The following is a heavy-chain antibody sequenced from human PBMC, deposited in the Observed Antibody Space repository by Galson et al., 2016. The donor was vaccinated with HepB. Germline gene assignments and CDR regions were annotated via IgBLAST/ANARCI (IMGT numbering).Heavy chain of an antibody. Sequence: SVSLSCAASGFTFSSYAMGWVRQGPGKGLEGVSVVRGTGSTTYDADSVKGRFTISRDNAKNTLYLQMNRLRYEDTAVYYCAKSSRGYCVGGSCQWFYFDSWGHGTLVTVSS. D-gene: IGHD2-15*01. V-gene: IGHV3-23*01. CDR3: AKSSRGYCVGGSCQWFYFDS. CDR1: GFTFSSYA. CDR2: VRGTGSTT. J-gene: IGHJ4*01.